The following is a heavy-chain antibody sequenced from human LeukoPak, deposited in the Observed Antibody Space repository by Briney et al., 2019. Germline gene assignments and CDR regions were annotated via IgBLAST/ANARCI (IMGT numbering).Heavy chain of an antibody. CDR2: VSYSGTT. V-gene: IGHV4-39*01. Sequence: PSETLSLTCTVSGVSISSSSYYWGWIRQPPGKGLEWIGTVSYSGTTYYSPSLKSRVTISVDTSKNQFSLRLTSVTAADTALYYCAKLTCSSTFCPLDYWGQGTLVTVSS. D-gene: IGHD2-2*01. CDR1: GVSISSSSYY. CDR3: AKLTCSSTFCPLDY. J-gene: IGHJ4*02.